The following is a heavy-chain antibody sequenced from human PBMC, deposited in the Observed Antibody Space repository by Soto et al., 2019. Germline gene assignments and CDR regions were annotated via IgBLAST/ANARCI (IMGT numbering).Heavy chain of an antibody. J-gene: IGHJ4*02. CDR3: TRGEWEVRFGH. Sequence: QVQLQQWGAGLLKPSETLSLTCAVYSGSFRGYYWSWIRQPPGKGREWSGEINQSGSTNYNPSLKSRVTISVDTSKIQFSLKLSSVTAADTAVYYCTRGEWEVRFGHWGQGTLVTVSS. CDR2: INQSGST. D-gene: IGHD1-26*01. V-gene: IGHV4-34*01. CDR1: SGSFRGYY.